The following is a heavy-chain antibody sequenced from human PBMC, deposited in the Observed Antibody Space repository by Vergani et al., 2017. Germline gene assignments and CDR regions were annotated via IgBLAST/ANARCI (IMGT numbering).Heavy chain of an antibody. D-gene: IGHD2-2*01. CDR2: IYYSGNT. CDR1: GGSISSSGDY. J-gene: IGHJ6*04. Sequence: QVQLQESGPGLVKPSQTLSLTCIVSGGSISSSGDYWSWIRQHPGKGLEWIGYIYYSGNTYYNPSLKTRLTISVDTSKNQFSLKLSSVTAADTAVYYCARAIGCSTTSCYWALRYYYVMDVWGKGTTVTVSS. CDR3: ARAIGCSTTSCYWALRYYYVMDV. V-gene: IGHV4-31*03.